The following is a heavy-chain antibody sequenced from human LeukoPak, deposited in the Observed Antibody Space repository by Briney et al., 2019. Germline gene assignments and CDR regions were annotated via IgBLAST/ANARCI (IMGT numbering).Heavy chain of an antibody. D-gene: IGHD6-13*01. CDR3: AKGISSSWYRFDY. Sequence: PGGSLRLSCEASGVTFSSYVMSWVRQAPGRGPEWVSGISGSGGGTYYADSVKGRFAISKDNSKNTLYLQMNSLRAEDTAVYYCAKGISSSWYRFDYWGQGTLVTVSS. V-gene: IGHV3-23*01. CDR2: ISGSGGGT. J-gene: IGHJ4*02. CDR1: GVTFSSYV.